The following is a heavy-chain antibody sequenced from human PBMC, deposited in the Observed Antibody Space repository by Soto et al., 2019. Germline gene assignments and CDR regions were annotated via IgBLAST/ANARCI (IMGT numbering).Heavy chain of an antibody. J-gene: IGHJ4*02. D-gene: IGHD4-17*01. CDR3: ARTYGDYGFDY. V-gene: IGHV3-23*01. Sequence: GRSLRLSCAASGFTFSSYAMSWVRQAPGKGLEWVSAISGSGGSTYYADSVKGRFTISRDNSKNTLYLQMNSLRAEDTAVYYCARTYGDYGFDYWGQGTLVTVSS. CDR2: ISGSGGST. CDR1: GFTFSSYA.